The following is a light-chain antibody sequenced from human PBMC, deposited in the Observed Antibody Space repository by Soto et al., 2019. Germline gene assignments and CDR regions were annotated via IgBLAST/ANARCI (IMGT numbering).Light chain of an antibody. J-gene: IGKJ5*01. CDR1: QGITSW. CDR2: AAS. V-gene: IGKV1-39*01. Sequence: DIQMTQSPSTLSASVGDRVTITCRASQGITSWLAWYQQXPGKAPKLLIYAASSLQSGVPSRFSGSGSGTDFTLTISSLQPEDSATYYCQQSYSTPTFGQGTRLEIK. CDR3: QQSYSTPT.